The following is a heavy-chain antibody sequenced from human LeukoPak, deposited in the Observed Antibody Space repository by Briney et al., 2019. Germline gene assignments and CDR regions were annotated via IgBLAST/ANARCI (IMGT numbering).Heavy chain of an antibody. CDR2: ISGSTGST. J-gene: IGHJ6*02. V-gene: IGHV3-23*01. D-gene: IGHD2-15*01. CDR3: AKGQRSVAATPMDV. CDR1: GFSFSTYA. Sequence: PGGSLRLSCAASGFSFSTYAMNWVRQAPGKGLEWVSVISGSTGSTYYADSVKGRFTISRDNSKSTLYVQMNSLRAEDTAVYYCAKGQRSVAATPMDVWGQGTTVTVSS.